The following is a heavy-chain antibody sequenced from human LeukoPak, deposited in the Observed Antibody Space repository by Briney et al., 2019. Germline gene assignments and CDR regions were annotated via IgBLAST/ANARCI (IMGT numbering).Heavy chain of an antibody. CDR2: INHSGST. J-gene: IGHJ6*03. CDR1: GGSFSGYY. Sequence: TSETLSLTCAVYGGSFSGYYWSWIRQPPGKGLEWIGEINHSGSTNYNPSLKSRVTISVDTSKNQFSLKLSSVTAADTAVYYCARLRGIYHYYMDVWGKGTTVTISS. CDR3: ARLRGIYHYYMDV. V-gene: IGHV4-34*01. D-gene: IGHD2-15*01.